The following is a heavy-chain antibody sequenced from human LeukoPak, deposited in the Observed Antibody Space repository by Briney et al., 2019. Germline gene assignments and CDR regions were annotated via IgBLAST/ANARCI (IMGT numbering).Heavy chain of an antibody. CDR1: GYSFTGYY. Sequence: GACVKVSCTASGYSFTGYYMHWVRLAPGQGREWMGWINPNSGGTNYAQKFQGRVTMTRDTSISTDYMDLSRLRADDTAVYYCARESYDILTGYTMWFDYWGQGTLVTVSS. J-gene: IGHJ4*02. CDR2: INPNSGGT. CDR3: ARESYDILTGYTMWFDY. D-gene: IGHD3-9*01. V-gene: IGHV1-2*02.